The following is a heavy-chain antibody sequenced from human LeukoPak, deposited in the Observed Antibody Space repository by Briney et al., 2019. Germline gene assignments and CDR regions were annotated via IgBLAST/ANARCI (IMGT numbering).Heavy chain of an antibody. CDR3: AKGESSGFLGLDY. J-gene: IGHJ4*02. V-gene: IGHV3-9*03. CDR1: GFTFDDYA. CDR2: ISWNSGSI. D-gene: IGHD3-22*01. Sequence: QPGRSLRLSCAASGFTFDDYAMHWVRQAPGKGLEWVSGISWNSGSIGYADSVKGRFTISRDNAKNSLYLQMNSLRAEDMALYYCAKGESSGFLGLDYWGQGTLVTVSS.